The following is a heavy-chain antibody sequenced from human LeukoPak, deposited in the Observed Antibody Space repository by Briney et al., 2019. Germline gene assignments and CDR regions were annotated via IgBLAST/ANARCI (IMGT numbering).Heavy chain of an antibody. J-gene: IGHJ6*02. CDR2: IWYDGSNK. D-gene: IGHD6-13*01. CDR3: EVAAAGTSHYYGMDV. Sequence: GGSLRLSCAASGFTFSSYAMSWVRQAPGKGLEWVAVIWYDGSNKYYADSVKGRFTISRDNSKNTLYLQMNSLRAEDTAVYYCEVAAAGTSHYYGMDVWGQGTTVTVSS. V-gene: IGHV3-33*08. CDR1: GFTFSSYA.